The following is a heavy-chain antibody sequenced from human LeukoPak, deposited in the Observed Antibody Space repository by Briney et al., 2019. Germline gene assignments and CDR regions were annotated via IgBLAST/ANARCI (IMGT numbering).Heavy chain of an antibody. CDR2: INTHTGNP. CDR1: GYSFNSNG. CDR3: ARSIGAAGYMDV. D-gene: IGHD6-13*01. Sequence: ASVKVSCKASGYSFNSNGMNWVRQAPGQGLEWMGWINTHTGNPTYAQGFSGRFVFSLDASVSTAYLQISSLKAEDTAVYYCARSIGAAGYMDVWGKGTTVTVSS. J-gene: IGHJ6*03. V-gene: IGHV7-4-1*02.